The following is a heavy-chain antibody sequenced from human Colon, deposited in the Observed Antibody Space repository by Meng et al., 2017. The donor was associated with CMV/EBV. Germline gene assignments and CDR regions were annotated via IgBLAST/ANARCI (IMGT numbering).Heavy chain of an antibody. CDR2: INHSGST. V-gene: IGHV4-34*01. D-gene: IGHD6-13*01. CDR3: ASILFAAAAGGWGGY. J-gene: IGHJ4*02. Sequence: APLQQCGARLLKPSDTLSLTCAVYGGSFSVYYWSWIRQPPGKGLEWIGEINHSGSTNYNPSLKSRVTISVDTSKNQFSLKLSSVTAADTAVYYCASILFAAAAGGWGGYWGQGTLVTVSS. CDR1: GGSFSVYY.